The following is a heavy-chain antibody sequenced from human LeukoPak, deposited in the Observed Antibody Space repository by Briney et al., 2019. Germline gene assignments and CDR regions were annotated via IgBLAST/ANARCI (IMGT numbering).Heavy chain of an antibody. J-gene: IGHJ4*02. CDR2: MYHGGST. Sequence: SQTLSLTCTVSGGSISSSSYYWGWIRQPPGKGLEWIGEMYHGGSTKDNPSLKSRVTISVDKSKNQFSLRLSSVTAADTAVYYCARRRAAAGHFDYWGQGTLVTVSS. CDR1: GGSISSSSYY. D-gene: IGHD6-13*01. V-gene: IGHV4-39*07. CDR3: ARRRAAAGHFDY.